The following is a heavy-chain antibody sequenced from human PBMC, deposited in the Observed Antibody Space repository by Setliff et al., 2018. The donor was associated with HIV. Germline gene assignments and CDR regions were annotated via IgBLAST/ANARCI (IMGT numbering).Heavy chain of an antibody. CDR1: GGSFSGHY. D-gene: IGHD2-21*02. Sequence: LPETLSLTCAVYGGSFSGHYWSWIRQTPGKGLEWLGDIRHSGSTNYNPSLKSRVTISVDTSKNQFSLRLTSVTAADTAVYFCARGSRSPLVNKFRVTPAFDYWGQGTLVTVSS. V-gene: IGHV4-34*01. CDR3: ARGSRSPLVNKFRVTPAFDY. J-gene: IGHJ4*01. CDR2: IRHSGST.